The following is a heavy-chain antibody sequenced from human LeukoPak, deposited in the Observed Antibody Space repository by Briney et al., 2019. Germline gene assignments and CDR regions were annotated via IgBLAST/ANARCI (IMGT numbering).Heavy chain of an antibody. CDR1: GYTFTSYD. CDR3: ATIAAAGPGAEYFQH. D-gene: IGHD6-13*01. V-gene: IGHV1-8*03. CDR2: MNPNSGNT. Sequence: ASVKVSCKASGYTFTSYDINWVRQATGQGLEWMGWMNPNSGNTGYAQKFQGRVTITRNTSISTAYMELSSLRSEDTAVYYCATIAAAGPGAEYFQHWGQGTLVTVSS. J-gene: IGHJ1*01.